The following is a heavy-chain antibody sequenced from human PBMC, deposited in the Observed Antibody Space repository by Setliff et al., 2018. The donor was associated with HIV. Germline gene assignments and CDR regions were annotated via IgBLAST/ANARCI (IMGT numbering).Heavy chain of an antibody. CDR1: GASISSFY. CDR2: IYYSGST. J-gene: IGHJ5*02. V-gene: IGHV4-59*08. D-gene: IGHD6-19*01. CDR3: ARLNQQWLVRDSGSNWFDP. Sequence: KASETLSLTCTVSGASISSFYWSWIRQPPGKGLDWIGYIYYSGSTNYNPSLKSRVTMSVDTSKTRFSLKLNSVTAADTAVYYCARLNQQWLVRDSGSNWFDPWGQGILVTVSS.